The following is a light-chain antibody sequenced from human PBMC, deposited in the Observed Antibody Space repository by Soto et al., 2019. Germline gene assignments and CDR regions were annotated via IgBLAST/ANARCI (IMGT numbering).Light chain of an antibody. J-gene: IGLJ1*01. CDR2: EVS. V-gene: IGLV2-14*01. CDR3: CSFTSSSTYV. CDR1: SSDVAAYKY. Sequence: QSALTQPASVSASPGQSITISCTGASSDVAAYKYVSWYQQHPGKVPKLLIYEVSSRPSGISNRFSGSKSGNMASLTISGPQAEDEADYYCCSFTSSSTYVFGTGTKLTVL.